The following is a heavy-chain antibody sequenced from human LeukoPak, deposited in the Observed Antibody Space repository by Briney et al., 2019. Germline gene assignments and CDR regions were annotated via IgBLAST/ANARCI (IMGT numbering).Heavy chain of an antibody. V-gene: IGHV3-11*01. D-gene: IGHD2-2*03. CDR3: AKAPVTTCRGGYCCRFDY. CDR1: GFTFSDYY. CDR2: ISSSWSNI. J-gene: IGHJ4*02. Sequence: PGGSLRLSCAASGFTFSDYYIGGIPQAPGKGLGWVSYISSSWSNIYYADSVKGRFTTDRDNAKNSLYLQMDSLRAEDTAVYDCAKAPVTTCRGGYCCRFDYWGQGTLVTVSS.